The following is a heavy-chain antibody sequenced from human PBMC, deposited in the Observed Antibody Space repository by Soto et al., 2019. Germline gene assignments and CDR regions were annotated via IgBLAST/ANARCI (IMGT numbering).Heavy chain of an antibody. CDR2: SSPRGDTI. J-gene: IGHJ4*02. Sequence: PGGSLRLSCVASGFSLANYPMNWVRQTPGKGLEWISYSSPRGDTIYYADSAEGRFTISRDNARNSLSLHMSSLRDEDSALYYCAKGPHTNVGWPYYFESWGQGVPVTVS. CDR3: AKGPHTNVGWPYYFES. D-gene: IGHD6-19*01. CDR1: GFSLANYP. V-gene: IGHV3-48*02.